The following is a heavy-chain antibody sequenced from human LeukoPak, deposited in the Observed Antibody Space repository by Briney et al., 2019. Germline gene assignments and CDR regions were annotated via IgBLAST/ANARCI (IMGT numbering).Heavy chain of an antibody. D-gene: IGHD3-22*01. J-gene: IGHJ4*02. CDR3: ARAGDSSGYYVSYFDY. Sequence: SETLSLTCPVSGGSISSYYRSWIRQPPGKGLEWIGYIYYSGSTNYNPSLKSRVTISVDTSKNQFSLKLSSVTAADTAVYYCARAGDSSGYYVSYFDYWGQGTLVTVSS. CDR1: GGSISSYY. V-gene: IGHV4-59*01. CDR2: IYYSGST.